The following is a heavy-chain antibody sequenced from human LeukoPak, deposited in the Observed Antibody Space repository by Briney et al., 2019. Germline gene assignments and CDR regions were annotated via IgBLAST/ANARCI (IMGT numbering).Heavy chain of an antibody. Sequence: GGALRLSCAASGFTFSSYDMHWVRQATGKGLEWVSAIGTAGDTYYPGSVKGRFTISRENAKNSLYLKMNSLRAGDTAVYYCASGRFGELLPDYWGQGTLVTVSS. V-gene: IGHV3-13*01. D-gene: IGHD3-10*01. CDR1: GFTFSSYD. J-gene: IGHJ4*02. CDR2: IGTAGDT. CDR3: ASGRFGELLPDY.